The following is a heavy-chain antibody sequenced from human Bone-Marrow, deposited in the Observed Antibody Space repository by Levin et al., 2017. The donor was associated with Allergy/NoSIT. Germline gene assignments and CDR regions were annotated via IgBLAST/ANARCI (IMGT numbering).Heavy chain of an antibody. V-gene: IGHV4-61*02. J-gene: IGHJ5*02. Sequence: LSLPFPFSFSSLPPPPPYWSWIRQPAGKGLEWIGRMFAGGASTYNRSLRSRVPLSLDTSKNQFSLKLTSVTAADTAVYYCARDETFNSWHTGWFDPWGQGTLVTVSS. CDR3: ARDETFNSWHTGWFDP. D-gene: IGHD6-13*01. CDR2: MFAGGAS. CDR1: FSSLPPPPPY.